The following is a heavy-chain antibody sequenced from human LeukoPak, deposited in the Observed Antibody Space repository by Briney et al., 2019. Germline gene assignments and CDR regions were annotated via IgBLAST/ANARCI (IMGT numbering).Heavy chain of an antibody. CDR2: ITGSSTWT. Sequence: GGSLRLSCEASGFTFGNFGMTWVRQAPGKGLQWVSGITGSSTWTYYAASVKGRFTVSRDNSQSTLHLQMNSLRADDTAVYYCARELVSSGTGYFDLWGRGTLVTVSS. V-gene: IGHV3-23*01. CDR1: GFTFGNFG. CDR3: ARELVSSGTGYFDL. J-gene: IGHJ2*01. D-gene: IGHD3-10*01.